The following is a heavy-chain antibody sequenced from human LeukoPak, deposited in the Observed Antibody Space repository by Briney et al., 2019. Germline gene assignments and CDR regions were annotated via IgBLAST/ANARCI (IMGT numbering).Heavy chain of an antibody. CDR3: ARGRRTYSSSWYPGYYYYYYMDV. Sequence: GGSLRLSCAASGFTFSSYSMNWVRQAPGKGLEWVSSISSSSSYIYYADSVKGRFTISRDNAKNSLYLQMNSLRAEDTAVYYCARGRRTYSSSWYPGYYYYYYMDVWGKGTTVTVSS. CDR1: GFTFSSYS. D-gene: IGHD6-13*01. CDR2: ISSSSSYI. J-gene: IGHJ6*03. V-gene: IGHV3-21*01.